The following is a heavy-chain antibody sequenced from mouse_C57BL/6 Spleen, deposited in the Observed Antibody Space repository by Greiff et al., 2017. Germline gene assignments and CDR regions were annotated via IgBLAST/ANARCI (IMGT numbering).Heavy chain of an antibody. CDR2: INYDGSST. Sequence: EVKLEESEGGLVQPGSSMKLSCTASGFTFSDYYMAWVRQVPEKGLEWVANINYDGSSTYYLDSLKSRFIISRDNAKNILYLQMSSLKSEDTATYYCARDGDYGSSYFDVWGTGTTVTVSS. D-gene: IGHD1-1*01. CDR3: ARDGDYGSSYFDV. J-gene: IGHJ1*03. CDR1: GFTFSDYY. V-gene: IGHV5-16*01.